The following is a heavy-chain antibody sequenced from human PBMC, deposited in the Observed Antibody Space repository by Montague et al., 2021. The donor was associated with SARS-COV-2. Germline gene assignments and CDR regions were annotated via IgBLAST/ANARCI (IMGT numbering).Heavy chain of an antibody. CDR1: GGSFSGYY. D-gene: IGHD2-2*01. CDR3: ARVRAVPASMRIFSLGSSYYGMDD. J-gene: IGHJ6*02. CDR2: INHSGST. V-gene: IGHV4-34*01. Sequence: SETLSLTCAVYGGSFSGYYWSWIRQPPGKGLEWMGEINHSGSTNYNPSLKSRVTISVDTSKNQFSLKLSSVTAADTAVYYCARVRAVPASMRIFSLGSSYYGMDDWGQGTTVTVSS.